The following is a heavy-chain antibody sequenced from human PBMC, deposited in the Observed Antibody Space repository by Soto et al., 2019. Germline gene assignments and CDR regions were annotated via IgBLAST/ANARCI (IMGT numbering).Heavy chain of an antibody. CDR1: GYTFASYA. J-gene: IGHJ4*02. Sequence: QVQLVQSGAEVKKPGASVKVSCKASGYTFASYAISWMRQAPGQGLEWMGWISAYTGNTNYAQKLQGRVTMSTDTSTRTADMELRSLRSNDTGVYYCARDPPPPDYWGQGTVVTVSS. CDR3: ARDPPPPDY. CDR2: ISAYTGNT. V-gene: IGHV1-18*01.